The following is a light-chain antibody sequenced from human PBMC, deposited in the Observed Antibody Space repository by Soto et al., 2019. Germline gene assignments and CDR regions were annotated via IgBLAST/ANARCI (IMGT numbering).Light chain of an antibody. CDR2: AAS. J-gene: IGKJ1*01. Sequence: DIPMTQSPSSLSASVGDGVTITCRASQSISNYLNWYQQKPGKAPKLLIYAASSLQSGVPSRFSGSGSGTDFTLTISSLQPEDFATYYCQQSYSTPQTFGQGTKVEIK. CDR3: QQSYSTPQT. V-gene: IGKV1-39*01. CDR1: QSISNY.